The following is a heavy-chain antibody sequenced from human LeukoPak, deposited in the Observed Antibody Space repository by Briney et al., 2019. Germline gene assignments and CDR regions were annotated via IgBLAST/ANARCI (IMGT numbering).Heavy chain of an antibody. CDR1: GGTFSNNA. D-gene: IGHD4-11*01. Sequence: GASVKVSCKASGGTFSNNAISWVRQAPGQGLEWTGGIIPIFGTAAYPQKFHDRVTITADESTSTAYMELSSLRSEDTAVYYCATSGYRNSFGGNYYYYMDVWDNGTTVTVSS. CDR3: ATSGYRNSFGGNYYYYMDV. CDR2: IIPIFGTA. J-gene: IGHJ6*03. V-gene: IGHV1-69*13.